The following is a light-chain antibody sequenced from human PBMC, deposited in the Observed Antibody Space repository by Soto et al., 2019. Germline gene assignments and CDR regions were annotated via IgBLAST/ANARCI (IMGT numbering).Light chain of an antibody. CDR2: DTS. CDR1: QSVNSY. J-gene: IGKJ2*01. V-gene: IGKV3-11*01. Sequence: EIVLTQSPATLSLSPGERATLSCRASQSVNSYLAWYQQKCGQAPRLLIYDTSNRATGIPDRFSGSGSGTDFTLTISSLDPEDFAVYYCQQRSSWPTFGQGTRLEIK. CDR3: QQRSSWPT.